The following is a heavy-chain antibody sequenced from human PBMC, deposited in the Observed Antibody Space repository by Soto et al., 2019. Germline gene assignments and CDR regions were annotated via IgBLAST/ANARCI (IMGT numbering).Heavy chain of an antibody. D-gene: IGHD6-19*01. CDR1: GFTFSSYG. Sequence: QVQLVESGGGMVQPGRSLRLSCAASGFTFSSYGMHWVRQAPGKGLEWVAVIWYDGSNKYYAESVKGRFTISRDNSKNTLYLQMNSLRAEDTAVYYCARDSHVGSGWQLTANYWGQGTLVTVSS. V-gene: IGHV3-33*01. J-gene: IGHJ4*02. CDR3: ARDSHVGSGWQLTANY. CDR2: IWYDGSNK.